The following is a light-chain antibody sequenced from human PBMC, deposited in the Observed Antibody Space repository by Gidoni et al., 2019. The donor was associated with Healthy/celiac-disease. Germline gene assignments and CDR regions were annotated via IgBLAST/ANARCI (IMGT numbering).Light chain of an antibody. J-gene: IGKJ2*01. CDR1: QDISNY. CDR2: DAS. V-gene: IGKV1-33*01. Sequence: DIQMNQSPSSLSASVGDRVTITCQASQDISNYLNWYQQKPGKAPKLLIYDASNLETGGPSRFSGSGAGTDVTFTISSLQPEDIATYYCQQYDNLPYTFGQGTKLEIK. CDR3: QQYDNLPYT.